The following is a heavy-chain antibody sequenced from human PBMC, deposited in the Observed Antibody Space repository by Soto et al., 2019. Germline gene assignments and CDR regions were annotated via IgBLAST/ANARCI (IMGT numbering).Heavy chain of an antibody. CDR2: IYPGDSDT. CDR1: GYSITSYW. J-gene: IGHJ6*03. V-gene: IGHV5-51*01. Sequence: GDSLKISCKGSGYSITSYWIGWVRQMPGKGLEWMGIIYPGDSDTRYSPSFQGQVTISADKSISTAYLQWSSLKASDTAMYYCARQQSYGLGNYYSYMDVWAKGTTVTVSS. D-gene: IGHD5-18*01. CDR3: ARQQSYGLGNYYSYMDV.